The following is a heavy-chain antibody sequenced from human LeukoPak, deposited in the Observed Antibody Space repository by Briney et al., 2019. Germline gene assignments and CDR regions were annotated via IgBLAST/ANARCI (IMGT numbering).Heavy chain of an antibody. Sequence: SQTLSLTCTVSGGSISSGDYYWSWIRQPPGKGLEWIGYIYYSGSTYYNPSLKSRVTISVDTSKNQFSLKLSSVTAADTAVYYCARVMIVVVTEGLFGPCGQGTLVAVSS. D-gene: IGHD2-21*02. CDR3: ARVMIVVVTEGLFGP. J-gene: IGHJ5*02. V-gene: IGHV4-30-4*01. CDR1: GGSISSGDYY. CDR2: IYYSGST.